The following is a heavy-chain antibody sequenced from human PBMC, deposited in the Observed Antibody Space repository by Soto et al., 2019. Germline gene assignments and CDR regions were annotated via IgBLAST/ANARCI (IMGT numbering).Heavy chain of an antibody. J-gene: IGHJ6*02. V-gene: IGHV1-69*13. CDR3: AREFVYYGSGSYGYYYYGMDV. CDR1: GGTFSSYA. D-gene: IGHD3-10*01. Sequence: SVKVSCKASGGTFSSYAISWVRQAPGQGLEWMGGIIPIFGTANYAQKFQGRVTITADESTSTAYMELSSLRSEDTAVYYCAREFVYYGSGSYGYYYYGMDVWGQGTTVTVSS. CDR2: IIPIFGTA.